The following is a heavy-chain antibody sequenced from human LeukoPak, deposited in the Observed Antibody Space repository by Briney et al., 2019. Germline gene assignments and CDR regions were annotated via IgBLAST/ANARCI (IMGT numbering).Heavy chain of an antibody. Sequence: SETLSLTCAVSGGSIRSFYWSWVRQPPGKGLEWVGYISYAGGTTYKSSLKGRVSMSLDTSNNQFSLRLTSVTAADTALYFCARVGDTSGCFYYFDSWGQGTLVCVSP. CDR3: ARVGDTSGCFYYFDS. D-gene: IGHD3-22*01. J-gene: IGHJ4*02. CDR2: ISYAGGT. CDR1: GGSIRSFY. V-gene: IGHV4-59*08.